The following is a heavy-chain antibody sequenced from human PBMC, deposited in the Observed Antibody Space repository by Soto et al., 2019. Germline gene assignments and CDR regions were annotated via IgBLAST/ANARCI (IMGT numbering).Heavy chain of an antibody. D-gene: IGHD2-2*01. Sequence: EVQLLESGGGLVQPGGSLRLSCAASGFTFSSYAMSWVRQAPGKGLEWVSAIRGSGGSTYYADSVKGRFTISRDNSKNTLYLQMNSLRAEDTAVYYCAKGRPVVPAASKSSIAARCYFDYWGQGTLVTVSS. CDR2: IRGSGGST. J-gene: IGHJ4*02. CDR3: AKGRPVVPAASKSSIAARCYFDY. CDR1: GFTFSSYA. V-gene: IGHV3-23*01.